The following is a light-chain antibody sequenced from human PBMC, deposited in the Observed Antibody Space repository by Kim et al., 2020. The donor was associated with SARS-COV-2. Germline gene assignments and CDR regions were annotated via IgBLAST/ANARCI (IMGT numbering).Light chain of an antibody. V-gene: IGKV3-20*01. CDR1: QSVRTY. J-gene: IGKJ1*01. CDR3: RQYVNSVRT. CDR2: GAS. Sequence: LGPGEIATRSARASQSVRTYLAWYQQQPGQAPMLLIYGASIRATANPDSVSGSGSGTDFTLTITTLEPEDFSVYYCRQYVNSVRTFGQGTKVDIK.